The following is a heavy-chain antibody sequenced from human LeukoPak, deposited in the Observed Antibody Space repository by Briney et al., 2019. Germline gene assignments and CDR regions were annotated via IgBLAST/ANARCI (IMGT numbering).Heavy chain of an antibody. V-gene: IGHV4-4*02. Sequence: SETLSLTCAVSGGSISSSNWWGWVRQPPGKGLEWIGEIYHSGSTNYNPSLKSRVTISVDTSKNQFSLKLSSVTAADTAVYYCARRYYYGSGYAFDIWGQGTMVTVSS. D-gene: IGHD3-10*01. CDR2: IYHSGST. CDR3: ARRYYYGSGYAFDI. CDR1: GGSISSSNW. J-gene: IGHJ3*02.